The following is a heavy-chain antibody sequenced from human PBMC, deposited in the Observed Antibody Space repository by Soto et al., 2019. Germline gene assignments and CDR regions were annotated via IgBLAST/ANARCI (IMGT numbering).Heavy chain of an antibody. CDR3: VMVDNYVTPTPQDV. CDR1: GYIFVNYG. Sequence: QVQLVQSGDEVKKPGASVKVSCKASGYIFVNYGIAWVRQAPGQGLEWMGWISPYTGNTHSATKVQGRLTITTDTSTSTAYKDLGSLTSDDTAVYYCVMVDNYVTPTPQDVWGQATTVTVSS. D-gene: IGHD3-16*01. J-gene: IGHJ6*02. V-gene: IGHV1-18*01. CDR2: ISPYTGNT.